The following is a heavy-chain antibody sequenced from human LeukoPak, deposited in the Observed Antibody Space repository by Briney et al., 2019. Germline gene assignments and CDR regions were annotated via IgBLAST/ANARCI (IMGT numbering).Heavy chain of an antibody. CDR3: ARGGTYYYDSSGYPAPYY. CDR1: GYTFTGYY. CDR2: INPNSGGT. Sequence: ASVKVSCKASGYTFTGYYMHWVRQAPGQGLEWMGWINPNSGGTNYAQKFQGRVTMTRDTSISTAYMELSRLRSDDTAVYYCARGGTYYYDSSGYPAPYYWGQGTLVTVSS. J-gene: IGHJ4*02. D-gene: IGHD3-22*01. V-gene: IGHV1-2*02.